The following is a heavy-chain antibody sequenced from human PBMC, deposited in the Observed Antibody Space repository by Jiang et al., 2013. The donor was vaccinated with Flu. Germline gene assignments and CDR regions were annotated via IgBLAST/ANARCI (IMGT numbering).Heavy chain of an antibody. CDR1: GYTFSAYY. CDR2: INPDSGAT. D-gene: IGHD1-1*01. CDR3: ARVKTGTGAFDI. Sequence: GAEVKKPGASVKVSCKASGYTFSAYYIHWVRQAPGQGLEWMGWINPDSGATSYAQKFQDWITLTRDTSINTAYMDLRRLRSDDTATYYCARVKTGTGAFDIWGQGTMVTVSS. J-gene: IGHJ3*02. V-gene: IGHV1-2*04.